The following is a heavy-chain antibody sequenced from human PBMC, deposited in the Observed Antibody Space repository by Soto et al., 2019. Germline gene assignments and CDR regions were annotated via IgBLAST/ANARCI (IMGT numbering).Heavy chain of an antibody. V-gene: IGHV3-33*01. CDR1: GFTFSNYG. CDR2: IWYDGSNE. D-gene: IGHD2-2*01. Sequence: PGGSLRLSCAASGFTFSNYGMHWVRQAPGKGLEWVAVIWYDGSNEYYGDSVKGRFTISRDNSKNTLYLQMNYLRAEDTAVYYCGFYCSSVSCPEGFYWGQGTLVTVSS. J-gene: IGHJ4*02. CDR3: GFYCSSVSCPEGFY.